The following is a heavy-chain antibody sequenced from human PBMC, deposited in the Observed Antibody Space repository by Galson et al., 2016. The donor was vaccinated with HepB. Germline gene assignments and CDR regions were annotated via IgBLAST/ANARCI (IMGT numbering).Heavy chain of an antibody. Sequence: SVKVSCKASGYIFIGHHLHWVRQAPGQGLEWMGWINPHTGGTTYAQRFQGRVTLTRDTSITTAYMDLTSLKSDDTAVYYCATVRDYDSSGYPYYYSMDVWGQGTTVTVSS. V-gene: IGHV1-2*02. D-gene: IGHD3-22*01. CDR1: GYIFIGHH. J-gene: IGHJ6*02. CDR2: INPHTGGT. CDR3: ATVRDYDSSGYPYYYSMDV.